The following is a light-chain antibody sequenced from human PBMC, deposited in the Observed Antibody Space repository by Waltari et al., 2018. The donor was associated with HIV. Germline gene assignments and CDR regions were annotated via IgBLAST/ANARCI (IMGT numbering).Light chain of an antibody. Sequence: QSALTQPASVSGSPGQSITLSCTVPRSDVGSFNLVSWYQHHPGTAPNLIIYEVTKRPPGVSNRFAGSKSGNTASLTISGLQADDEADYHCCSYVGSRTVLFGGGTKVTVL. CDR1: RSDVGSFNL. CDR3: CSYVGSRTVL. CDR2: EVT. V-gene: IGLV2-23*02. J-gene: IGLJ3*02.